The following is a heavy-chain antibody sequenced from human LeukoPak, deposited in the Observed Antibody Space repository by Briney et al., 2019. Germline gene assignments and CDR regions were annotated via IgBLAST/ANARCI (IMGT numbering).Heavy chain of an antibody. CDR2: INHSGST. Sequence: GSLRLSCAASGFTFSSYEMNWVRQAPGKGLEWIGEINHSGSTNYSPSLRSRVTISLDTSRNQFSLKLNSVTAADTAVYYCAKSNGYGLVDIWGQGTMVTVSS. J-gene: IGHJ3*02. V-gene: IGHV4-34*08. CDR3: AKSNGYGLVDI. D-gene: IGHD3-10*01. CDR1: GFTFSSYE.